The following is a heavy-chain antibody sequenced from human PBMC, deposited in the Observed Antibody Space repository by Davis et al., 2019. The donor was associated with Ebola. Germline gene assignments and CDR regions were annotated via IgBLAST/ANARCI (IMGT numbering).Heavy chain of an antibody. D-gene: IGHD2-2*01. J-gene: IGHJ4*02. CDR2: IWYDGSNK. V-gene: IGHV3-33*06. CDR3: AKDVLRYQPQDY. CDR1: GFTFSSYG. Sequence: PGGSLRLSCAASGFTFSSYGMHWVRQAPGKGLEWVAVIWYDGSNKYYADSVKGRFTISRDNSKNTLYLQMNSLRAEDTAVYYCAKDVLRYQPQDYWGQGTLVTVSS.